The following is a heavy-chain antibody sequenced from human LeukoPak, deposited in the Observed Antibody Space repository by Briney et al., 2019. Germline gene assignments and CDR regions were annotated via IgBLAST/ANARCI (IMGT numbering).Heavy chain of an antibody. Sequence: GESLKISCKGSGYSFSSYWIGWVRQMPGKGLEWMGIIYPDDSDTRYSPSFRGQVTISADKSISTAYLQWTSLKASDTAMYCCARGPYSTSWSPLDYWGQGTLVTVSS. J-gene: IGHJ4*02. D-gene: IGHD6-13*01. CDR3: ARGPYSTSWSPLDY. CDR2: IYPDDSDT. V-gene: IGHV5-51*01. CDR1: GYSFSSYW.